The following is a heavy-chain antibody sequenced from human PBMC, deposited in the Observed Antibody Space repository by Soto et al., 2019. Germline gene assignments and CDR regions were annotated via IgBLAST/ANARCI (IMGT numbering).Heavy chain of an antibody. J-gene: IGHJ6*02. CDR1: GFTVSSNY. CDR3: ARGELQLYYYYGMDV. Sequence: GGSLRLSCAASGFTVSSNYMSWVRQAPGKGLAWVSVIYSGGSTYYADSVKGRFTISRDNSKNTLYLQMNSLRAEDTAVYYCARGELQLYYYYGMDVWGQGTTVTVSS. CDR2: IYSGGST. D-gene: IGHD3-10*01. V-gene: IGHV3-53*01.